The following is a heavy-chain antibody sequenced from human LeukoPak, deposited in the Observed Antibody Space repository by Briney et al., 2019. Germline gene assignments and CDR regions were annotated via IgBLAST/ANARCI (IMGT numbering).Heavy chain of an antibody. CDR2: ISAYNGYT. D-gene: IGHD1-26*01. Sequence: ASVKVSCKASGYTFTNYGISWVRQAPGQGLEWMGWISAYNGYTNYAQKLQGRVTMTTDTSTSTAYMELRSLRSDDTAVYYCARDHRGGSLAWVEVWKGNFDYWGQGALVTVSS. CDR3: ARDHRGGSLAWVEVWKGNFDY. CDR1: GYTFTNYG. V-gene: IGHV1-18*01. J-gene: IGHJ4*02.